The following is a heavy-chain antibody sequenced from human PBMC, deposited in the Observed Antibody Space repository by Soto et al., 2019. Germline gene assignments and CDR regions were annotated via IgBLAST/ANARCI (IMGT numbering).Heavy chain of an antibody. V-gene: IGHV3-23*01. D-gene: IGHD4-17*01. J-gene: IGHJ3*02. CDR1: GFTFSSYA. CDR3: AKVAEGTDYGDYPDAFDI. Sequence: EVQLLESGGGLVQPGGSLRLSCAASGFTFSSYAMSWVRQAPGKGLEWVSAISGSGGSTYYADSVKGRFTISRDNSKNTLYLQMNSLRAEDTAVYYCAKVAEGTDYGDYPDAFDIWGQGTMVTVSS. CDR2: ISGSGGST.